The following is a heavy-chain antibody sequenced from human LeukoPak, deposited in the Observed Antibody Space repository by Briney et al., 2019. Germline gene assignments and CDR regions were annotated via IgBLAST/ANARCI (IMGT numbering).Heavy chain of an antibody. CDR3: AKGSEDDYYYYGMDV. D-gene: IGHD6-25*01. V-gene: IGHV3-23*01. J-gene: IGHJ6*04. CDR1: GFTFSSYA. CDR2: ISGSGGST. Sequence: GGSLRLSCAASGFTFSSYAMSWVRQAPGKGLEWVSAISGSGGSTYYADSVKGRFTISRDNSKNTLYLQMNSLRAEDTAVYYCAKGSEDDYYYYGMDVWGKGTTVTVSS.